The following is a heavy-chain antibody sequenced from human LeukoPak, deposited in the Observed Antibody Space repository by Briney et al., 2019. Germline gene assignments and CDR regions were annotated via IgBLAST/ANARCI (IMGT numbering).Heavy chain of an antibody. D-gene: IGHD3-22*01. CDR1: GYTFTSYG. J-gene: IGHJ4*02. CDR3: AGDHGGYDSSGYYSFDY. V-gene: IGHV1-18*01. Sequence: ASVKVSCKASGYTFTSYGISWVRQAPGQGLEWMGWISAYNGNTNYAQKLQGRVTMTTDTSTNTAYMELRSLRSDDTAVYYCAGDHGGYDSSGYYSFDYWGQGTLVTVSS. CDR2: ISAYNGNT.